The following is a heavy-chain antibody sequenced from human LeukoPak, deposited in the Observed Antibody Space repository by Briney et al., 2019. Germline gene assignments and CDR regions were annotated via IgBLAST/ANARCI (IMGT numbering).Heavy chain of an antibody. CDR1: GGTFSSYA. CDR2: IIPIFGTA. V-gene: IGHV1-69*13. J-gene: IGHJ4*02. D-gene: IGHD1-26*01. CDR3: ARGGPIHYSGSQTTDFDY. Sequence: ASVKVSCKASGGTFSSYAISWVRQAPGQGLEWMGGIIPIFGTANYAQKFQGRVTITADESTSTAYMELRSLRSDDTAVYYCARGGPIHYSGSQTTDFDYWGQGTLVTVSS.